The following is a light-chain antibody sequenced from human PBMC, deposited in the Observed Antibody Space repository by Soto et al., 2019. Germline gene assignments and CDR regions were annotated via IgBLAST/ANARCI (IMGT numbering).Light chain of an antibody. J-gene: IGKJ5*01. V-gene: IGKV1-6*01. CDR1: QGIRNE. CDR2: AES. CDR3: QQANSFPT. Sequence: AIQMTQSPSSLSASVGDRVTITCRASQGIRNELGCYQQRPGKAPKVLISAESSLQSGVPSRFSGSGSGTDFTLTISSLQPEDFATYYCQQANSFPTFGQGTRLEIK.